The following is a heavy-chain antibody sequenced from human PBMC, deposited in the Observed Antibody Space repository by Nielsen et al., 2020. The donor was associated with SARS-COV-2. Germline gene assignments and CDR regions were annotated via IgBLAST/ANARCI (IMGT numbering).Heavy chain of an antibody. D-gene: IGHD2-8*01. CDR2: IIPIFGTA. V-gene: IGHV1-69*13. Sequence: SVKVSCKASGGTFSSYAISWVRQAPGQGLEWMGGIIPIFGTANYAQKFQGRVTITADESTSTAYMELSSLRSEDTAVYYCARAPDCTNGVCWRGGGYYYYYGMDVWGQGTTVTVSS. CDR1: GGTFSSYA. J-gene: IGHJ6*02. CDR3: ARAPDCTNGVCWRGGGYYYYYGMDV.